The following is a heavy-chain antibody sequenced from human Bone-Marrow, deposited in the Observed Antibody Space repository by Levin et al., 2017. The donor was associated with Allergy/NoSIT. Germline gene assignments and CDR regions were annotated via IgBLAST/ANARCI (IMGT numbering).Heavy chain of an antibody. CDR1: DDSISSSNW. Sequence: SLTCGVSDDSISSSNWWTWVRQPPGKGLEWIGEIYHSGSTNYNPSLKSRVTISVEKSKNQFSLKLSSVTAADTAVYYCARRNVLAPGEDWFDPWGQGTLVTVSS. D-gene: IGHD7-27*01. CDR3: ARRNVLAPGEDWFDP. J-gene: IGHJ5*02. V-gene: IGHV4-4*02. CDR2: IYHSGST.